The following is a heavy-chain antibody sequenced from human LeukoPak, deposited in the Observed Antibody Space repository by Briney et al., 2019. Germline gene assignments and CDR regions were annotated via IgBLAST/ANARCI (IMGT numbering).Heavy chain of an antibody. Sequence: GGSLRLSCAASGFTFSSYWMTWVRQAPGKGLEWVASIKQDGSEKYYVDSVKGRFTISRDNAENSLYLQMHSLRAEDTAVYYCARDGGYRSGGTCYSTHWGQGTLVIVSS. CDR2: IKQDGSEK. CDR3: ARDGGYRSGGTCYSTH. V-gene: IGHV3-7*03. CDR1: GFTFSSYW. J-gene: IGHJ4*02. D-gene: IGHD2-15*01.